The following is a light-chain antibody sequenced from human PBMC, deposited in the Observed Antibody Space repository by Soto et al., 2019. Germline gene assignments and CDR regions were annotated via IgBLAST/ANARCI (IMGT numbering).Light chain of an antibody. Sequence: QLVLTQSPSASASLGASVKLTCTLSSGHSSYAIAWHQQQPEKGPRYLMKLISDGSHSKGDGIPDRFSGSSSGAERYLTISSLQSEDEADYYCQTWGTGPLVFGGGTKLTVL. J-gene: IGLJ2*01. CDR3: QTWGTGPLV. CDR1: SGHSSYA. V-gene: IGLV4-69*01. CDR2: LISDGSH.